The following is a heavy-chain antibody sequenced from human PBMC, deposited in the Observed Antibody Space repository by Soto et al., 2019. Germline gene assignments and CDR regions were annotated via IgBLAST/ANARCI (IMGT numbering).Heavy chain of an antibody. Sequence: SETLSLTCAVYCGSFSGYYWSWIRQPPGKGLEWIGEINHSGSTNYNPSLKSRVTISVDTSKNQFSLKLSSVTAADTAVYYCARGYNWNEAYYYYYMDVWGKGTTVTVS. V-gene: IGHV4-34*01. D-gene: IGHD1-1*01. J-gene: IGHJ6*03. CDR2: INHSGST. CDR3: ARGYNWNEAYYYYYMDV. CDR1: CGSFSGYY.